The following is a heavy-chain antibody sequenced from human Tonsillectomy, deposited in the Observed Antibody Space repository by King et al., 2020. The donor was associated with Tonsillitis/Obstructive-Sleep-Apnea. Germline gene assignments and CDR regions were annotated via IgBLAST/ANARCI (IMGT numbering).Heavy chain of an antibody. J-gene: IGHJ6*03. Sequence: VQLVESGGGLVQPGRSLRLSCTASGFIFDDYNINGVRQGPGKGLEWVGFIRSKAYGGKTEYAASVKGRFTISRDDSKSIAYLEMNSLKTEDTAGYYCTKEAGGHYDVWSGYHHLYFMDVWGKGTTVTVSS. V-gene: IGHV3-49*04. CDR2: IRSKAYGGKT. CDR3: TKEAGGHYDVWSGYHHLYFMDV. D-gene: IGHD3-3*01. CDR1: GFIFDDYN.